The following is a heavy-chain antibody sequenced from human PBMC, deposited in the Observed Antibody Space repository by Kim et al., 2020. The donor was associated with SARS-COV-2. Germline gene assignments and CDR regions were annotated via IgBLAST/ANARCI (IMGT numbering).Heavy chain of an antibody. D-gene: IGHD5-18*01. CDR2: ISYDGSNK. V-gene: IGHV3-33*05. J-gene: IGHJ4*02. CDR1: GFTFSSYG. Sequence: GGSLRLSCAASGFTFSSYGMHWVRQAPGKGLEWVAVISYDGSNKYYADSVKGRFTISRDNSKNTLYLQMNSLRAEDTAVYYCARDQYSYGYYYWGQGTLVTVSS. CDR3: ARDQYSYGYYY.